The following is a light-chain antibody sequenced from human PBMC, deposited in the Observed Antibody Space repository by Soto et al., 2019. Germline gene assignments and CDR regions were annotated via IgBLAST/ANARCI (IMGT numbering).Light chain of an antibody. V-gene: IGLV2-14*03. Sequence: QSALTQPASVSGSPGQSITISCTGTSSDVGGYNYVSWSQQHPGKAPKLLISEVSNRPSGVSNRFSGSKSGHTASLAISGLQADDEGDYYCSSYTASSTLLFGTGAKVTVL. CDR1: SSDVGGYNY. CDR2: EVS. CDR3: SSYTASSTLL. J-gene: IGLJ1*01.